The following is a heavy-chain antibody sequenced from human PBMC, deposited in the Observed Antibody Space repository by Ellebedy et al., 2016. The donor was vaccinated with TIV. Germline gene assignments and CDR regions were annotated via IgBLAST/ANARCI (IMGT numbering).Heavy chain of an antibody. CDR1: GGSISTYY. Sequence: MPSETLSLTCTVSGGSISTYYWSWIRQPPGKGLEWIGYTHYSGSTKYNTSLKNRLTISVDTSKNQLSLKLTSVTAADTAVYYCAKSFEPAEHGAFDIWGQGTMVTVSS. D-gene: IGHD1-14*01. V-gene: IGHV4-59*08. J-gene: IGHJ3*02. CDR3: AKSFEPAEHGAFDI. CDR2: THYSGST.